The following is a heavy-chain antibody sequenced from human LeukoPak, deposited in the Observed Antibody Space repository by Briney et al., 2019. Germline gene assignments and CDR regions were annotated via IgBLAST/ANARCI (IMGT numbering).Heavy chain of an antibody. D-gene: IGHD4-11*01. V-gene: IGHV3-74*03. J-gene: IGHJ5*01. CDR1: GFTFNTYW. Sequence: GGSLRLSCAASGFTFNTYWIHWVRQVPGKGLVWVSRINGDGSSTAYANSVKGRFTISRDNAKNTLYLQMNSLRAEDTAVYYCAREKGSSNYDSWGQGTLVTVSS. CDR2: INGDGSST. CDR3: AREKGSSNYDS.